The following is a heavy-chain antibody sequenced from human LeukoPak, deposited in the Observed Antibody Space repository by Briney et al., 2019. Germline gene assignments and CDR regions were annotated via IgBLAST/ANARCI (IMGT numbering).Heavy chain of an antibody. Sequence: KSGESLKISCKGSGYSFTSYWIGWVRQMPGKGLERMGIIYPGDSDTRYSPSFQGQVTISADKSISTAYLQWSSLKASDTAMYYCARAKTYDSSGYSLDYWGQGTLVTVSS. CDR1: GYSFTSYW. J-gene: IGHJ4*02. CDR2: IYPGDSDT. V-gene: IGHV5-51*01. D-gene: IGHD3-22*01. CDR3: ARAKTYDSSGYSLDY.